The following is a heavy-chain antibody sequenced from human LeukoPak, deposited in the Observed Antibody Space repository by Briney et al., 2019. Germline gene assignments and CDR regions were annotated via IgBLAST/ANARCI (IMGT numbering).Heavy chain of an antibody. Sequence: SVKVSCKASGGTFSSYAISWVRQAPGQGLEWMGGIIPIFGTANYAQKFQGRVTITADGSTSTAYMELSSLRSEDTAVYYCARGPARISKGNWFDPWGQGTLVTVSS. CDR3: ARGPARISKGNWFDP. J-gene: IGHJ5*02. D-gene: IGHD2-15*01. CDR1: GGTFSSYA. CDR2: IIPIFGTA. V-gene: IGHV1-69*13.